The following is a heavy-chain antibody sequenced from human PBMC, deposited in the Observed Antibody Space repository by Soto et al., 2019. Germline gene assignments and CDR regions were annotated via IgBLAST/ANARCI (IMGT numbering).Heavy chain of an antibody. V-gene: IGHV4-30-4*01. CDR1: GGSISSGDYY. Sequence: SETLSLTCTFSGGSISSGDYYWSWIRQPPGKGLEWIGYIYYSGTTYYNPSLKSRVTISVDTSKNQFSLKVNSVTAADTAVYYCARALIQLWPHYYYGMDVWGQGTTVTVSS. CDR3: ARALIQLWPHYYYGMDV. CDR2: IYYSGTT. J-gene: IGHJ6*02. D-gene: IGHD5-18*01.